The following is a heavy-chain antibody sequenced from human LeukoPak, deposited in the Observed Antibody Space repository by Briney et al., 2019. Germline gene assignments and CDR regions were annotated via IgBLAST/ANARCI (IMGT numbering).Heavy chain of an antibody. J-gene: IGHJ4*02. V-gene: IGHV3-9*01. Sequence: PGRSLRLSCAASGFTFDDYAMHWVRQVPGKGLEWVSGISWNSGRKDYADSVKGRFTISRDNAKNSLYLQMNSLRAEDTAVYYCARVPVVPAAILPRCYFDYWGQGTLVTVSS. D-gene: IGHD2-2*01. CDR2: ISWNSGRK. CDR3: ARVPVVPAAILPRCYFDY. CDR1: GFTFDDYA.